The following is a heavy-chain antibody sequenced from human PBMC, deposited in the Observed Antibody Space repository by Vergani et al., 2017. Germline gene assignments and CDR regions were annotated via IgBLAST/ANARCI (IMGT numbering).Heavy chain of an antibody. Sequence: QVQLVESGGGVVQPGRSLRLSCAASGFTFSSYGMHWVRQAPGKGLEWVAVISYDGSNKYYADSVKGRFTISRDNSKNTLYLQMNSLRAEDTAVYYWSKERGDFDPLPSGYWGQGTLVTVSS. CDR1: GFTFSSYG. CDR2: ISYDGSNK. CDR3: SKERGDFDPLPSGY. D-gene: IGHD3-9*01. V-gene: IGHV3-30*18. J-gene: IGHJ4*02.